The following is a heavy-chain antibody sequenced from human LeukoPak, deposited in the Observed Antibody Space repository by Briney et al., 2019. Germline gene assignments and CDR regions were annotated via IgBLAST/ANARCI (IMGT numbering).Heavy chain of an antibody. CDR3: ARAGPPRSDAFDI. CDR2: ISGSGGST. Sequence: PTGGSLRLSCAASGFTFSSYAMSWVRQAPGKGLEWVSAISGSGGSTYYADSVKGRFTISRDNAKNSLYLQMNSLRAEDTAVYYCARAGPPRSDAFDIWGQGTMVTVSS. V-gene: IGHV3-23*01. D-gene: IGHD5-24*01. CDR1: GFTFSSYA. J-gene: IGHJ3*02.